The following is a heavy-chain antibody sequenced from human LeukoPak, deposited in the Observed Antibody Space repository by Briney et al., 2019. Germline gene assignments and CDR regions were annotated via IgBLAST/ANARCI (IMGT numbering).Heavy chain of an antibody. V-gene: IGHV4-61*01. CDR2: IYYSGST. J-gene: IGHJ5*02. Sequence: SETLSLTCTVSGGSISSSSYYWSWIRQPPGKGLEWIGYIYYSGSTNYNPSLKSRVTISVDTSKNQFSLKLSSVTAADTAVYYCARGRFVVVPAALGNWFDPWGQGTLVTVSS. D-gene: IGHD2-2*01. CDR3: ARGRFVVVPAALGNWFDP. CDR1: GGSISSSSYY.